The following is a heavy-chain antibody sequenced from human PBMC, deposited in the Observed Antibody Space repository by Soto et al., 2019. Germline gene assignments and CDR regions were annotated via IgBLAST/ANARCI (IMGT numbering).Heavy chain of an antibody. Sequence: LRLSCAASGFTFSDYYMSWIRQAPGNGLEWVSYISSSGSTIYYADSVKGRFTISRDNAKNSLYLQMNSLRAEDTAVYYCARAPLGGGYYGMDVWGQGTTVTVSS. D-gene: IGHD2-15*01. V-gene: IGHV3-11*01. CDR1: GFTFSDYY. CDR2: ISSSGSTI. J-gene: IGHJ6*02. CDR3: ARAPLGGGYYGMDV.